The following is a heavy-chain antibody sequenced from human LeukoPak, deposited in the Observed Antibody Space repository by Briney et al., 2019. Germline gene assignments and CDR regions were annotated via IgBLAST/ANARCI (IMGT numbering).Heavy chain of an antibody. CDR1: GFTFSSFA. D-gene: IGHD3-16*01. V-gene: IGHV3-23*01. J-gene: IGHJ4*02. Sequence: GGSLRLSCAASGFTFSSFAMTWVRQAPGKGLEWVSSITGSHGPTYNTDSVKGRFTISRDNSQNTLYLQMNSLRAEDTAVYYCTKAGDATSPGGSFDSWGQGTLVTVSS. CDR3: TKAGDATSPGGSFDS. CDR2: ITGSHGPT.